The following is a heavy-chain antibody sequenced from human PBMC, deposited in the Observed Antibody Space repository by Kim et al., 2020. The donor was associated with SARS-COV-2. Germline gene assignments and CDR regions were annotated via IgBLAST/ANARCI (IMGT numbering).Heavy chain of an antibody. CDR1: GFTFSTYW. J-gene: IGHJ6*02. D-gene: IGHD2-2*01. CDR2: INSDGSIT. V-gene: IGHV3-74*01. Sequence: GGSLRLSCAASGFTFSTYWMHWVRQSPGKGLEWVSRINSDGSITDYADSVKGRFTISTDNAKNTLYLQMNSLRVEDTAVYYCTRDPEYCSGTTFYGMDVWGQGTTVTVTS. CDR3: TRDPEYCSGTTFYGMDV.